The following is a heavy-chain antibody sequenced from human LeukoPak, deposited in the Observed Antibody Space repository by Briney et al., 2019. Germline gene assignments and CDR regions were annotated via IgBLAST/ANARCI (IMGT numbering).Heavy chain of an antibody. CDR1: GFTFTSYA. J-gene: IGHJ4*02. D-gene: IGHD3-22*01. CDR2: ISADGRST. Sequence: GGSLRLSCVASGFTFTSYAMSWVRQAPGKGLEWISAISADGRSTYHADSVKGRFTISRDIPKNTLYLQMNSLRAEDTAVYYCAKVAGSSGYYPDFWGQGTLVTVSS. V-gene: IGHV3-23*01. CDR3: AKVAGSSGYYPDF.